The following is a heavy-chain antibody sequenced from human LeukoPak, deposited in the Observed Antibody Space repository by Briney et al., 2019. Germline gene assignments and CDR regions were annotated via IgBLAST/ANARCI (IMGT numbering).Heavy chain of an antibody. CDR2: ISAYNGNT. CDR3: ARDRRYDYVWGSYEDYFDY. J-gene: IGHJ4*02. D-gene: IGHD3-16*01. CDR1: GYTFTSYG. Sequence: AASVKVSCKASGYTFTSYGISWVRQAPGQGLEWMGWISAYNGNTNYAQKLQGRVTMTTDTSTSTAYMELRSLRSDDTAVYYCARDRRYDYVWGSYEDYFDYWGQGTLVTVSS. V-gene: IGHV1-18*01.